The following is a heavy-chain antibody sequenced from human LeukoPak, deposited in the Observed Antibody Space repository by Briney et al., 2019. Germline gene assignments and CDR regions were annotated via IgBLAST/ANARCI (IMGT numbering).Heavy chain of an antibody. D-gene: IGHD3-10*01. CDR2: ISYGSDTI. Sequence: GRSLRLSCAASGFTFDEYAMHWVRQAPGKGLEWVSGISYGSDTIGYVDSVKGRFTISRDNAKNSLYLQRNSLITDDTALYYCARSHRRFGELWGYYYMDVWGKGTTVTISS. J-gene: IGHJ6*03. CDR1: GFTFDEYA. V-gene: IGHV3-9*01. CDR3: ARSHRRFGELWGYYYMDV.